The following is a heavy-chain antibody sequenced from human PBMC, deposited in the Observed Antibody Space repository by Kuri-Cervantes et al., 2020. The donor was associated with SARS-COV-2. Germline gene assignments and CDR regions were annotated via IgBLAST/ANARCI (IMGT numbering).Heavy chain of an antibody. D-gene: IGHD3-3*01. CDR2: INWNGGST. J-gene: IGHJ6*03. V-gene: IGHV3-20*04. CDR3: ARAFPYKRITIFGVAQTPNYYYYYMDV. CDR1: GFTFDDYG. Sequence: GESLKISCAASGFTFDDYGMSWVRQAPGKGLEWVSGINWNGGSTGYADSVKGRFTISRDNAKNSLYLQMNSLRAEDTAVYYCARAFPYKRITIFGVAQTPNYYYYYMDVWGKGTTVTVSS.